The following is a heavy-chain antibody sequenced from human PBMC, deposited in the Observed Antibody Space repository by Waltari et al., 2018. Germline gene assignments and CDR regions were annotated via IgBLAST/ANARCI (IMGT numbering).Heavy chain of an antibody. Sequence: QLQLQESGPGLVKPSETLSLTCTVSGGSISSSSYYWGWIRQPPGKGLEWIGSIYYSGSTYYNPSLKSRVTISVDTSKNQFSLKLSSVTAADTAVYYCARRPIAAAYDYWGQGTLVTVSS. CDR3: ARRPIAAAYDY. CDR2: IYYSGST. J-gene: IGHJ4*02. CDR1: GGSISSSSYY. V-gene: IGHV4-39*07. D-gene: IGHD6-13*01.